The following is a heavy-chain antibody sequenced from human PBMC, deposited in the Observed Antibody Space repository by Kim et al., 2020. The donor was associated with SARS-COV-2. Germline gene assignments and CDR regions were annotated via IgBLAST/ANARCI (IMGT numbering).Heavy chain of an antibody. D-gene: IGHD2-15*01. CDR1: GGTFSSHA. V-gene: IGHV1-69*13. J-gene: IGHJ6*02. CDR3: AIYCSGGSCYSIPLYYYYGMDV. Sequence: SVKVSCKASGGTFSSHAISWVRQAPGQGLEWMGGIIPIFGTANYAQKFQGRVTITADESTSTAYMELSSLRSEDTAVYYFAIYCSGGSCYSIPLYYYYGMDVWGQGTTFTVSS. CDR2: IIPIFGTA.